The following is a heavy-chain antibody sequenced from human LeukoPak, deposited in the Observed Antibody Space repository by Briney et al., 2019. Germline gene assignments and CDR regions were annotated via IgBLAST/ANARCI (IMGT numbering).Heavy chain of an antibody. CDR1: GFTVSSNY. CDR2: IYSGGST. J-gene: IGHJ4*02. CDR3: ARVSGGSQYYYDSSGYYPIDY. V-gene: IGHV3-66*01. D-gene: IGHD3-22*01. Sequence: GGSLRLSCGASGFTVSSNYMSWVRHAPEKGLEWVFVIYSGGSTYYAGSVKGRFTISRDNSKNTLYLQMNSLRAEDTAVYYCARVSGGSQYYYDSSGYYPIDYWGQGTLVTVSS.